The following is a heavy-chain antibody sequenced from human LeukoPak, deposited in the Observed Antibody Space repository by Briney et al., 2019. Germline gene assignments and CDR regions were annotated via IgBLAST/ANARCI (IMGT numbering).Heavy chain of an antibody. D-gene: IGHD6-13*01. CDR2: INPNSGCT. J-gene: IGHJ3*02. CDR3: ERDGIAALDI. CDR1: GYAFTGYY. Sequence: ASVKVSCKASGYAFTGYYMHWVGQAPGQWLEWMGWINPNSGCTNYAQKFQGMVTMTRGPSISTAYMELSRLRSDDTAVYYCERDGIAALDIWGQGTMVTVSS. V-gene: IGHV1-2*02.